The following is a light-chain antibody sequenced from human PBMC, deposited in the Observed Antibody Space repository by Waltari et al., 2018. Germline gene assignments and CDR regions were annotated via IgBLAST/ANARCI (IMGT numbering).Light chain of an antibody. CDR2: NNK. CDR3: ASWDGILDVYV. J-gene: IGLJ1*01. Sequence: QSVLTQPPSASAPPGQGATISCSGSSPNLGSNTVNWFQQPPRTAPKPLIYNNKQRPSGVPDRFSGSKSGTSASLAISGIQSEDDADYYCASWDGILDVYVFGTGTTVTVL. CDR1: SPNLGSNT. V-gene: IGLV1-44*01.